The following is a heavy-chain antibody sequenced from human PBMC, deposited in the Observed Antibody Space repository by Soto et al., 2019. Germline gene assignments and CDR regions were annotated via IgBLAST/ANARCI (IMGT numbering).Heavy chain of an antibody. CDR1: GGTFSSYA. J-gene: IGHJ2*01. CDR3: ARDPRDSSGYYPYWYFDL. D-gene: IGHD3-22*01. CDR2: IIPIFGTA. V-gene: IGHV1-69*13. Sequence: SVKVSCKASGGTFSSYAISWVRQAPGQGLEWMGGIIPIFGTANYAQKFQGRVTITADESTSTAYMELSSLRSEDTAVYYCARDPRDSSGYYPYWYFDLRGRRTPVTVSS.